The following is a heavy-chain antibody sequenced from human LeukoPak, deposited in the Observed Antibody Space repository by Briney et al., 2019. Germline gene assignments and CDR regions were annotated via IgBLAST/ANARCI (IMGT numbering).Heavy chain of an antibody. CDR3: ARGGYGPDY. V-gene: IGHV3-48*01. D-gene: IGHD1-1*01. Sequence: GGSLRLSCAASGLTFSSYSMNWVRQAPGKGLEWVSYISSRSSTIYYADAVKGRFTISRDNAKNSLYLQMNSLRAEDTAVYYCARGGYGPDYWGQGTLVTVSS. J-gene: IGHJ4*02. CDR1: GLTFSSYS. CDR2: ISSRSSTI.